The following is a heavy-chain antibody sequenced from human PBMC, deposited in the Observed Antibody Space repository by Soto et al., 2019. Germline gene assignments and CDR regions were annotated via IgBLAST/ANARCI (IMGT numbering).Heavy chain of an antibody. Sequence: PSETLSLTCTVSGGSISSGDYYWSWIRQPPGKGLEWIGYIYYSGSTYYNPSLKNRITISVDTPKNQLSLKLSSVTAADTAVYYCARDVPHSGSYSGRFDPWGQGTLVTVSS. CDR2: IYYSGST. J-gene: IGHJ5*02. CDR1: GGSISSGDYY. CDR3: ARDVPHSGSYSGRFDP. V-gene: IGHV4-30-4*01. D-gene: IGHD1-26*01.